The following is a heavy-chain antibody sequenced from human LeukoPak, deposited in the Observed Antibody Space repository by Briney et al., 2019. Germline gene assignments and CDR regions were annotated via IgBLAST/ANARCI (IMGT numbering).Heavy chain of an antibody. CDR2: INHSGST. CDR1: GGSFSGYY. J-gene: IGHJ4*02. Sequence: PSETLSLTCAVYGGSFSGYYWSWIRQPPGKGLEWVGEINHSGSTNYNPSLKSRVTISVDTCKNQFSLKMISVTAADTAVYYGTKCRRVYNDFCSGYLTRFPYFDYWCQGTLVTVSS. CDR3: TKCRRVYNDFCSGYLTRFPYFDY. V-gene: IGHV4-34*01. D-gene: IGHD3-3*01.